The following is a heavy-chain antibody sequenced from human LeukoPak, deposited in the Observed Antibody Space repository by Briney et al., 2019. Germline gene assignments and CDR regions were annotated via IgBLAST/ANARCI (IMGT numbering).Heavy chain of an antibody. Sequence: SETLSLTCTASGGSISSYYWSWIRQPPGKGLGWIGYIYYSGSTNYNPSLKSRVTISVDTSKNQFSLKLSSVTAADTAVYYCAKGYYYDSSGSVGFDYWGQGTLVTVSS. V-gene: IGHV4-59*01. CDR2: IYYSGST. D-gene: IGHD3-22*01. J-gene: IGHJ4*02. CDR1: GGSISSYY. CDR3: AKGYYYDSSGSVGFDY.